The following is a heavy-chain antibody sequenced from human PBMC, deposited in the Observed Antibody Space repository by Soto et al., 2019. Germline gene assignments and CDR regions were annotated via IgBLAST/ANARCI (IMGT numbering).Heavy chain of an antibody. CDR3: ARDHAENWFDP. CDR1: GGSISSGGYS. V-gene: IGHV4-30-2*01. CDR2: IYHSGST. J-gene: IGHJ5*02. Sequence: SETLSLTCAVSGGSISSGGYSWSWIRQPPGKGLEWIGYIYHSGSTYYNPSLKSRVTISVDRSKNQFSLKLSSVTAADTAVYYCARDHAENWFDPWGQGTLVTVAS.